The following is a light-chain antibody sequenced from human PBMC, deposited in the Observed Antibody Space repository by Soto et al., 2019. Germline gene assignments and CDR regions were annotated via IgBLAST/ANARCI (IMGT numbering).Light chain of an antibody. CDR3: YQFNSYPRFT. V-gene: IGKV1-13*02. Sequence: AIQLTQSPSSLSASVGDRVTITCRASQGISSALAWYQQKPGKAPKLLIYDASSLESGVPSRFSGSGSGTDFTLTISSLQPEDFATYYCYQFNSYPRFTLGPGTKVDIK. CDR2: DAS. CDR1: QGISSA. J-gene: IGKJ3*01.